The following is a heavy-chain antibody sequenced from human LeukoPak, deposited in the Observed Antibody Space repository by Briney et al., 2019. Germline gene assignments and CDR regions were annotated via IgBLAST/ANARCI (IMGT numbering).Heavy chain of an antibody. J-gene: IGHJ4*02. CDR2: ISYDGSNK. Sequence: PGRSLRLSCAASGFTFSTYPMHWVRQAPGKGLEWVAVISYDGSNKYYADSVKGRFTISRDNSKNTLYLQMNSLRPEDTAVYYCAREEYYFDYGGQGTLVTVSS. V-gene: IGHV3-30*01. CDR3: AREEYYFDY. CDR1: GFTFSTYP.